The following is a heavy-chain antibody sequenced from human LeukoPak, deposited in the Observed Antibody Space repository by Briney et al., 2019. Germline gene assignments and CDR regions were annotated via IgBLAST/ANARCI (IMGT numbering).Heavy chain of an antibody. D-gene: IGHD3-3*01. CDR3: ARDSGIFGYPMDV. J-gene: IGHJ6*03. Sequence: KPSETLSLTCTVSGGSMSSYYWSWIRQPPGKGLEWIGYIYFSGITNYNPSLKSRVTISVDASKKQFSLKLSSVTAADTAVYYCARDSGIFGYPMDVWGKGTTVTVSS. CDR1: GGSMSSYY. CDR2: IYFSGIT. V-gene: IGHV4-59*01.